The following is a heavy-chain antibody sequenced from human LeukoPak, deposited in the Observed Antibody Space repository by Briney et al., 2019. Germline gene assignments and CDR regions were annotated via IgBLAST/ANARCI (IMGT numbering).Heavy chain of an antibody. D-gene: IGHD3-16*01. V-gene: IGHV4-59*01. CDR2: IYCSGST. Sequence: SETLSLTCTVSGGSISSYYWSWIRQPPGKGLEWIGYIYCSGSTNYNPSLTSRVTISVDTSKNQFSLKLSSVTAADTAVYYCARERGGGDPWGQGTLVTVSS. CDR1: GGSISSYY. J-gene: IGHJ5*02. CDR3: ARERGGGDP.